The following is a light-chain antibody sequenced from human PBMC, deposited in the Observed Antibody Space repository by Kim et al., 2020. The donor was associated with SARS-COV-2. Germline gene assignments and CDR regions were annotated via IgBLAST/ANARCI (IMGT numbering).Light chain of an antibody. J-gene: IGKJ4*01. CDR2: AAS. CDR1: QGISNS. Sequence: ASVGDRVTITCRASQGISNSLAWYQQKPGKAPKLLVYAASRLESGVPSRFSGSGSGTDYTLTIGSLQPEDFASYYCQQYYGPPHTFGGGTKVDIK. CDR3: QQYYGPPHT. V-gene: IGKV1-NL1*01.